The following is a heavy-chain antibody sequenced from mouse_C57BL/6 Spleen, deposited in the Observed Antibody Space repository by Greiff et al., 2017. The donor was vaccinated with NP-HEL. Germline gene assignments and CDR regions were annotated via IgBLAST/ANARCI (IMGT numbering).Heavy chain of an antibody. J-gene: IGHJ2*01. CDR1: GYTFTDYY. V-gene: IGHV1-76*01. CDR3: ARFFGYYSNYVEDY. CDR2: IYPGSGNT. Sequence: QVQLKHSGAELVRPGASVKLSCKASGYTFTDYYINWVKQRPGQGLEWIARIYPGSGNTYYNEKFKGKATLTAEKSSSTAYMQLSSLTSEDSAVYCCARFFGYYSNYVEDYWGQGTTLTVSS. D-gene: IGHD2-5*01.